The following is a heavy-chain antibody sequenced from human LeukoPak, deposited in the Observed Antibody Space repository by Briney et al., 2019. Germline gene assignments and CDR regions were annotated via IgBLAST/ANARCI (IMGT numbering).Heavy chain of an antibody. CDR3: TTAMRYDY. CDR1: GFTFSNAW. CDR2: IKRKTDGGTT. J-gene: IGHJ4*02. Sequence: PGGSLRLSCAASGFTFSNAWMSWVRQAPGKGLEWVGRIKRKTDGGTTDHAAPVKGRFTISRDDSKNTLYLQMNSLKTEDTGVYYCTTAMRYDYWGQGTLVTVSS. D-gene: IGHD1-1*01. V-gene: IGHV3-15*01.